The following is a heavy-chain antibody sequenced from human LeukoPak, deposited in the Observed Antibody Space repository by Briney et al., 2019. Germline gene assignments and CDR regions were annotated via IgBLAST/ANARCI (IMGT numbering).Heavy chain of an antibody. CDR1: GYSFTTYP. V-gene: IGHV1-3*01. Sequence: ASVTVSCKTSGYSFTTYPMHWVRQAPGQGLEWMGWIIAGSGLTKYSQKFQGRVSFTRDTSARTAYMEVGSLRSEDTAIYYCAREWEVTMAAPGYWGQGTLVTVSS. D-gene: IGHD1-26*01. CDR2: IIAGSGLT. J-gene: IGHJ4*02. CDR3: AREWEVTMAAPGY.